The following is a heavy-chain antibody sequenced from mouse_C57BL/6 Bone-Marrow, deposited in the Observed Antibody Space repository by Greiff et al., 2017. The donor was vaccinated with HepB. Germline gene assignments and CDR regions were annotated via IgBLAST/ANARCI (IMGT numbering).Heavy chain of an antibody. D-gene: IGHD1-1*01. CDR1: GYTFTSYW. Sequence: QVQLQQPGTELVKPGASVKLSCKASGYTFTSYWMHWVKQRPGQGLEWIGNINPSNGGTNYNEKFKSKATLTVDKSSSTAYMQLSSLTSEDSAVYYCARGITTVVAPNWDYYAMDYWGQGTSVTVSS. J-gene: IGHJ4*01. V-gene: IGHV1-53*01. CDR3: ARGITTVVAPNWDYYAMDY. CDR2: INPSNGGT.